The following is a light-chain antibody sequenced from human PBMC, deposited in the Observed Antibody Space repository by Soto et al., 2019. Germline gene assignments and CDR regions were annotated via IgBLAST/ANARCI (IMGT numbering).Light chain of an antibody. V-gene: IGLV2-14*01. Sequence: QSALTQPASVSGSPGQSITISCTGSTSDVGAYNYVSWYKHHPDQAPQLMIYEVSNRPSGVSNRFSGSKSGNTASLTISGLQADDEGDYYCSSKTSSSSPFVFGTGTKLTVL. CDR3: SSKTSSSSPFV. CDR1: TSDVGAYNY. CDR2: EVS. J-gene: IGLJ1*01.